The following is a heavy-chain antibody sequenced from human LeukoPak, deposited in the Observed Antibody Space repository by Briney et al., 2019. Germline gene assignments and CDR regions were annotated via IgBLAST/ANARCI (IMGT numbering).Heavy chain of an antibody. D-gene: IGHD2-8*01. V-gene: IGHV4-59*01. J-gene: IGHJ4*02. CDR2: IYYSGST. Sequence: SETLSLTCTVSGGSISSYYWSWIRQPPGKGLEWIGYIYYSGSTNYNPSLKSRVTISVDTSKNQFSRKVRSVTAADTAVYYCARLRGYCINDVCSSDRFPDYWGQGTLVTVSS. CDR3: ARLRGYCINDVCSSDRFPDY. CDR1: GGSISSYY.